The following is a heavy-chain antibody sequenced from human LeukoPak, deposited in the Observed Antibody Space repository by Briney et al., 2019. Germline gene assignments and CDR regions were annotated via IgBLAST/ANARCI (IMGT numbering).Heavy chain of an antibody. V-gene: IGHV4-61*08. D-gene: IGHD1-26*01. Sequence: SETLSLTCTVSGGSISSGGYYWSWIRQPPGKGLEWIGYIYYSGSTNYNPSLKSRVTISVDTSKNQFSLKLSSVTAADTAVYYCARHILAESGSYYGMDVWGQGTTVTVSS. CDR2: IYYSGST. CDR1: GGSISSGGYY. CDR3: ARHILAESGSYYGMDV. J-gene: IGHJ6*02.